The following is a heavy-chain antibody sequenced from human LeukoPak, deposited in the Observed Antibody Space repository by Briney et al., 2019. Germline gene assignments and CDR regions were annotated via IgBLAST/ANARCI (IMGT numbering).Heavy chain of an antibody. Sequence: SGGSLRLSCAASGFTFSSYSMNWVRQAPGKGLEWVSSISSSSSYIYYADSVKGRFTISRDNAKNSLYLQMNSLRAEDTAVYYCARGARSLVPNWFDPWGQGTLVTVSS. CDR3: ARGARSLVPNWFDP. V-gene: IGHV3-21*01. J-gene: IGHJ5*02. D-gene: IGHD3-10*01. CDR2: ISSSSSYI. CDR1: GFTFSSYS.